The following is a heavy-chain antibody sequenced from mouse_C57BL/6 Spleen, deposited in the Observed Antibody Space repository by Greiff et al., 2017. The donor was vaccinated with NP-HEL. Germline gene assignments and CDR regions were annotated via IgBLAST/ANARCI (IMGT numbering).Heavy chain of an antibody. CDR1: GYTFTSYT. Sequence: VQLQQSGAELARPGASVKMSCKASGYTFTSYTMHWVKQRPGQGLEWIGYINPSSGYTKYNQKFKDKATLTADKSSSTAYMQLSSLTSEDSAVYYCARLGTSYEDAMDYWGQGTSVTVSS. J-gene: IGHJ4*01. CDR2: INPSSGYT. CDR3: ARLGTSYEDAMDY. V-gene: IGHV1-4*01. D-gene: IGHD2-3*01.